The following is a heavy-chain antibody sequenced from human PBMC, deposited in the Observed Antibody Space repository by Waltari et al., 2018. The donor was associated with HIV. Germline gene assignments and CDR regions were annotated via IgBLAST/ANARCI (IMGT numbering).Heavy chain of an antibody. Sequence: EVHLVESGGGLVQPGRSLRLSCAASGFTFDDYAMHWVRQTPGNGLEWVSGISWNSGSIGYADSVKGRFTISRDNAKNSLFLQMNSLRPEDTAFYYCAKGPTLTSPPTYFNYWGQGTLVTVSS. CDR3: AKGPTLTSPPTYFNY. CDR1: GFTFDDYA. J-gene: IGHJ4*02. D-gene: IGHD2-2*01. V-gene: IGHV3-9*01. CDR2: ISWNSGSI.